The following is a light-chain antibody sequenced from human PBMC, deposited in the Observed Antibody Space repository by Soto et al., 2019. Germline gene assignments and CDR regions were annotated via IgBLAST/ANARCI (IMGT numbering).Light chain of an antibody. Sequence: EVGRTQSRATVSVSQGERATRSCRCSQRVSRPLAWHQQKPAQAPRLLIYGASTRATVIPARFSSSGSGTEFTLTIRCLQSEDFAVYFCQPSNNWPPFAQGTRLEI. J-gene: IGKJ5*01. CDR2: GAS. CDR1: QRVSRP. CDR3: QPSNNWPP. V-gene: IGKV3-15*01.